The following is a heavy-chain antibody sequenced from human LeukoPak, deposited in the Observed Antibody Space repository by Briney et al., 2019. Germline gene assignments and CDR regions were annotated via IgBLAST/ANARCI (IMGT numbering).Heavy chain of an antibody. D-gene: IGHD3-22*01. CDR3: ARAFPEVPNYYDSSGAPVMLAFDI. Sequence: PSETLSLTCAVSGGSISSSNWWSWVRQPPGKGLEWIGEIYHSGSTNYNPSLKSRVTISVDKSKNQFSLKLSSVTAADTAVYYCARAFPEVPNYYDSSGAPVMLAFDIWGQGTMVTVSS. CDR2: IYHSGST. J-gene: IGHJ3*02. V-gene: IGHV4-4*02. CDR1: GGSISSSNW.